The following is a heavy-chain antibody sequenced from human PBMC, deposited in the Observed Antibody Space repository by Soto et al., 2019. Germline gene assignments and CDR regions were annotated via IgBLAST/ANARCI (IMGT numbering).Heavy chain of an antibody. Sequence: QVQLVESGGGVVQPGRSLRLSCAASGFTFSNYGMHWVRQAPGKGLEWVALISYDANNKYYADSVKGRFTISRDNSKNALYLQRNSLRTEDTAVYYCARGFYARVDWGQGTLVTVSS. CDR2: ISYDANNK. V-gene: IGHV3-30*03. J-gene: IGHJ4*01. CDR1: GFTFSNYG. CDR3: ARGFYARVD. D-gene: IGHD2-2*01.